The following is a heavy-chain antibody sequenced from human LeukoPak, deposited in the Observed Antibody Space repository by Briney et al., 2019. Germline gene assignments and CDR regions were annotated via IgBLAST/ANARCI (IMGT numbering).Heavy chain of an antibody. CDR3: ARAEDSSGYYYNNWFDP. V-gene: IGHV1-18*01. CDR2: ISAYNGNT. Sequence: ASVKVSCKASGYNFNSYGITWVRQAPGQGLEWMGWISAYNGNTNYAQKLQGRVTMTTDTSTSTAYMELRSLRSDDTAVYYCARAEDSSGYYYNNWFDPWGQGTLVTVSS. CDR1: GYNFNSYG. D-gene: IGHD3-22*01. J-gene: IGHJ5*02.